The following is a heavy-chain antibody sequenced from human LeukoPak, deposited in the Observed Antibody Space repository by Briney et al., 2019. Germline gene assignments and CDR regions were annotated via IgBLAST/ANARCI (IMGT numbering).Heavy chain of an antibody. V-gene: IGHV4-4*07. CDR3: AGYNSGWFLL. D-gene: IGHD6-19*01. J-gene: IGHJ4*02. Sequence: SETLSLTCTVSGGSISSYYWSWIRQPAGKGLEWIGPIYASGSINLNPSLKSRVTMSVDASKNQFSLKLSSVTAADTAVYYCAGYNSGWFLLWGQGTLVTVSS. CDR2: IYASGSI. CDR1: GGSISSYY.